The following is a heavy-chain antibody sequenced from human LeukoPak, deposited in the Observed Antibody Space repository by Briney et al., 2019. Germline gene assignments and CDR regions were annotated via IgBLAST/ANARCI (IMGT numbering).Heavy chain of an antibody. CDR1: GFTFSDYW. D-gene: IGHD1-26*01. J-gene: IGHJ4*02. V-gene: IGHV3-74*01. Sequence: QSGGSLRLSCAASGFTFSDYWMHWVRQAPGKRLVWVSRINIDGSDTTYADSVKGRFTVSRDNAKSTLYLQMNSLRVEDTAVYFCARDRSPTSGGFDYWGQGTLVTVSS. CDR2: INIDGSDT. CDR3: ARDRSPTSGGFDY.